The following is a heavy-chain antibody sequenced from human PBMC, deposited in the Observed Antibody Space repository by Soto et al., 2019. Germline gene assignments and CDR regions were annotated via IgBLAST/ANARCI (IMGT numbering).Heavy chain of an antibody. D-gene: IGHD3-3*01. Sequence: SXTLSLSGSVYGGCFSGYYWSWIRQPPGKGLEWIGEINHSGSTNYNPSLKSRVTISVDTSKNQFSLKLISVTTADTAVYYCARGLVFGVLYGMDVWGQGTKVTVYS. CDR1: GGCFSGYY. CDR3: ARGLVFGVLYGMDV. CDR2: INHSGST. J-gene: IGHJ6*02. V-gene: IGHV4-34*01.